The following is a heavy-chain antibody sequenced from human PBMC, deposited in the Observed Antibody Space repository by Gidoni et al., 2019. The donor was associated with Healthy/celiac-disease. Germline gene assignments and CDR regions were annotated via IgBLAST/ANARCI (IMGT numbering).Heavy chain of an antibody. Sequence: QVQLVQSGAEVKKPGASVKVSCKASGYTFTSYYMHWVRQAPGQGLEWMGIINPSGGSTSYAQKFQGRVTMTRDTSTSTVYMELSSLRSEDTAVYYCARARSWRFGDDAFDIWGQGTMVTVSS. V-gene: IGHV1-46*01. CDR2: INPSGGST. CDR3: ARARSWRFGDDAFDI. D-gene: IGHD3-10*01. J-gene: IGHJ3*02. CDR1: GYTFTSYY.